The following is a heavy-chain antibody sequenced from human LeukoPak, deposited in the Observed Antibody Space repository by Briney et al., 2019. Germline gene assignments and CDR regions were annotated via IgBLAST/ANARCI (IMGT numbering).Heavy chain of an antibody. CDR2: ISGSGGST. D-gene: IGHD3-22*01. CDR1: GFTFSSYA. Sequence: GGSLRLSCAASGFTFSSYAMSWVRQAPGKGLEWVSAISGSGGSTYYADSVKGRFTISRDNSKNTLYLQMNSLRAEDTAVYYCAREGNYYDSSGPWAFDIWGQGTMVTVSS. J-gene: IGHJ3*02. CDR3: AREGNYYDSSGPWAFDI. V-gene: IGHV3-23*01.